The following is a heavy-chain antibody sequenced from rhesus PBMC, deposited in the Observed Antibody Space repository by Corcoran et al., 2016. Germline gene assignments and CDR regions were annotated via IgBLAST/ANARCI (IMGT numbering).Heavy chain of an antibody. J-gene: IGHJ4*01. CDR3: ARGQGDLDY. CDR1: GGSISSNY. V-gene: IGHV4S11*01. CDR2: IYGSGSST. D-gene: IGHD3-34*01. Sequence: QVQLQESGPGLVKPLETLSLTCAVSGGSISSNYWSWIRQPPGKGLEWIGYIYGSGSSTNYNPSLKSRVTLSVDTSKNQFSLKLSSVTAADTAVYYCARGQGDLDYWGQGVLVTVSS.